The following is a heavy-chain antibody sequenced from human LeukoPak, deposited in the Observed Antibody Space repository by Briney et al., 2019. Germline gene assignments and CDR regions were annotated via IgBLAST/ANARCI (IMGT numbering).Heavy chain of an antibody. CDR1: GFTFSDYY. CDR2: ISSSSSYT. V-gene: IGHV3-11*06. D-gene: IGHD3-9*01. J-gene: IGHJ6*04. CDR3: ARVSLNYDILTGYFPSRYYYGMDV. Sequence: GGSLRLSCAASGFTFSDYYMSWIRQAPGKGLEWVSYISSSSSYTNYADSVKGRFTISRDNAENSLYLQMNSLRAEDTAVYYCARVSLNYDILTGYFPSRYYYGMDVWGKGTTVTVSS.